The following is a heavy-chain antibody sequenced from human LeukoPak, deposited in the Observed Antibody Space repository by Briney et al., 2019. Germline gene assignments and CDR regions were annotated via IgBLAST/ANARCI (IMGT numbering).Heavy chain of an antibody. CDR1: GDSISTYY. Sequence: SETLSLTCTVPGDSISTYYWSWIRQPPGKGLEWIGYIYYSGSTSYNPSLRSRVTISVDTSKNQFSLRLSSVTAADTAVYYCARDPSLYSRSYGAFDIWGQGTMVTVSS. CDR3: ARDPSLYSRSYGAFDI. CDR2: IYYSGST. V-gene: IGHV4-59*01. J-gene: IGHJ3*02. D-gene: IGHD6-6*01.